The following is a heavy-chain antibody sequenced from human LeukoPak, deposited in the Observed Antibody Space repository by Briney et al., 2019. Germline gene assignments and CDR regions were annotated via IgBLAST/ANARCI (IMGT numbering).Heavy chain of an antibody. Sequence: AASVKVSCKASGYTFTSYYMHWVRQAPGQGLEWMGIINPSGGSTSYAQKFQGRVTMTRDTSTSTVYMELSSLRSEDTAVYYCARDLEGGYSGYDSSATYFDYWGQGTLVTVSS. V-gene: IGHV1-46*01. D-gene: IGHD5-12*01. CDR2: INPSGGST. CDR3: ARDLEGGYSGYDSSATYFDY. J-gene: IGHJ4*02. CDR1: GYTFTSYY.